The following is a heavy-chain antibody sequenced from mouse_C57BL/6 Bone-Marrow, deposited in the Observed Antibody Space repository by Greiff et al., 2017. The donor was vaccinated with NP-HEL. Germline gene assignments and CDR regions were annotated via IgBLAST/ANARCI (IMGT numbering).Heavy chain of an antibody. V-gene: IGHV1-50*01. CDR1: GYTFTSYW. D-gene: IGHD1-1*01. CDR2: IDPSDSYT. Sequence: QVQLQQPGAELVKPGASVKLSCKASGYTFTSYWMQWVKQRPGQGLEWIGEIDPSDSYTNYNQKFKGKATLTVDTSSSTAYIQLSSLTSEDSAVYYCAREYYYGSSPWFAYWGQGTLVTVSA. J-gene: IGHJ3*01. CDR3: AREYYYGSSPWFAY.